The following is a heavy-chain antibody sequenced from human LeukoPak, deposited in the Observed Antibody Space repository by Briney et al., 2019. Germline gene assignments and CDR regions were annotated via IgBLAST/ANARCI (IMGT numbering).Heavy chain of an antibody. CDR1: EYTFSVYH. J-gene: IGHJ4*02. V-gene: IGHV1-2*02. CDR2: INPDSGDT. Sequence: GASVKVSCKASEYTFSVYHIHWVRQAPGQGLEWMAWINPDSGDTNYVQKFQGRVTMTRDTSISTAYMEVSSLRSDDTAVYYCALIPGSSWAFDDWGQGTLVTASS. D-gene: IGHD6-13*01. CDR3: ALIPGSSWAFDD.